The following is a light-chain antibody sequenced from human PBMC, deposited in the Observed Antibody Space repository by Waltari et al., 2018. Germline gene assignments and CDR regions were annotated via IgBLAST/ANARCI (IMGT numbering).Light chain of an antibody. CDR2: EFS. CDR1: SSDAGGYNY. CDR3: SSYTSSSTLLYV. J-gene: IGLJ1*01. Sequence: QSALTQPASVSGSPGQSITISCTGTSSDAGGYNYVHWYQQHPGKAPKLMIYEFSNRPSGVSNRFSGSKSGNTASLTISGLQAEDEADYYCSSYTSSSTLLYVFGTGTKVTVL. V-gene: IGLV2-14*01.